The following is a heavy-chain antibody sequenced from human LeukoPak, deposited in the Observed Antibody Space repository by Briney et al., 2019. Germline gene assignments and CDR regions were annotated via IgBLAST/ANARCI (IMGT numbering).Heavy chain of an antibody. D-gene: IGHD3-10*01. CDR3: ARATYYGSGSYGFDY. Sequence: KSSETLSLTCTVSGGSISSSSYYWGWISQPPGKALAWIGSIYYSGSTYYNPSLKGRVTISVDTSKNQFSLKLSSVTAADTAVYYCARATYYGSGSYGFDYWGQGTLVTVSS. CDR1: GGSISSSSYY. J-gene: IGHJ4*02. V-gene: IGHV4-39*07. CDR2: IYYSGST.